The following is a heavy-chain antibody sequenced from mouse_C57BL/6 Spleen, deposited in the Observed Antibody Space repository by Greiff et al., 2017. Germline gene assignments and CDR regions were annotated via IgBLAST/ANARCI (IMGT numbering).Heavy chain of an antibody. J-gene: IGHJ4*01. CDR1: GYSFTGYY. CDR3: ARQDYYAMDY. Sequence: EVKLQESGPELVKPGASVKISCKASGYSFTGYYMNWVKQSPEKSLEWIGEINPSTGGTTYNQKFKAKATLTVDKSSSTAYMQLKSLTSEDSAVYYCARQDYYAMDYWGQGTSVTVSS. CDR2: INPSTGGT. V-gene: IGHV1-42*01.